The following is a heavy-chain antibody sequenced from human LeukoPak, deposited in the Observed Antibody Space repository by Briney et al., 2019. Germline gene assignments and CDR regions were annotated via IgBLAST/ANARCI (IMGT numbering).Heavy chain of an antibody. V-gene: IGHV4-59*08. J-gene: IGHJ4*02. D-gene: IGHD4-17*01. CDR1: GGSISSYY. Sequence: PSETLSLTCTVSGGSISSYYWSWIRQPPGKGLEWIGYIYYSGSTNYNPSLKSRVTISVDTSKNQFSLKLSSVTAADTAVYYCARHRHGDYPALFDYWGQGTLVTVSS. CDR3: ARHRHGDYPALFDY. CDR2: IYYSGST.